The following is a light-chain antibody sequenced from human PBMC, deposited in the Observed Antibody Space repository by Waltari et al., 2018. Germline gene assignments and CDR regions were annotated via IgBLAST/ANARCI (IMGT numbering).Light chain of an antibody. V-gene: IGKV1-39*01. CDR1: QTISNY. J-gene: IGKJ1*01. CDR2: TTS. Sequence: DIQMTQSPSSLSASVGDRVPITCRASQTISNYLKWYQQKPGKAPKLLIYTTSTLQSGVPSRFSGSGSGTDFTLTISSLQPEDFATYYCQQSYSSPRTFGQGTKVEIK. CDR3: QQSYSSPRT.